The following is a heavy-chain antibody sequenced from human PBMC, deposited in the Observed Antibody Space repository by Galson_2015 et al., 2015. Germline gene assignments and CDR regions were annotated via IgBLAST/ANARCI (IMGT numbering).Heavy chain of an antibody. V-gene: IGHV3-33*06. CDR1: GFTFSSYG. J-gene: IGHJ4*02. CDR2: IWYDGSNK. CDR3: AKGGWSSPFDY. Sequence: SLRLSCAASGFTFSSYGMHWVRQAPGKGLEWVAVIWYDGSNKYYADSVKGRFTISRDNSKNTLYLQMNSLRAEDTAIYYCAKGGWSSPFDYWGQGTLVTVSS. D-gene: IGHD6-19*01.